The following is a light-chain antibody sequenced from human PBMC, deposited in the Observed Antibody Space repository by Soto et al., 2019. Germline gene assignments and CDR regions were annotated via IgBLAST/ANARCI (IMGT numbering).Light chain of an antibody. V-gene: IGKV4-1*01. CDR2: WAS. J-gene: IGKJ4*01. CDR3: QQYLITPVT. Sequence: VMTQSPDSMAVSLGERATIECKSSQSLLYSSNNNNNKNYLAWYQQKPGQPPRLLIYWASTRASGVPDRFSGSXSGTDFTLTIXHXXXXXXXVXYXQQYLITPVTFGGGTKVELK. CDR1: QSLLYSSNNNNNKNY.